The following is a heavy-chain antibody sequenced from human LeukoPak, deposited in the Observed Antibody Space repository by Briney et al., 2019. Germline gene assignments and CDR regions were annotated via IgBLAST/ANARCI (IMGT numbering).Heavy chain of an antibody. D-gene: IGHD3-3*01. J-gene: IGHJ4*02. CDR3: ASTPRGVSITILGGY. Sequence: SQTLSLTCAVSGGSISSGGYSWSWIRQPPGKGLEWIGYIYHSGSTYYNPSLKSRVTISVDRSKNQFSLKLSSVTAADTAVYYCASTPRGVSITILGGYWGQGTLVTVSS. CDR2: IYHSGST. CDR1: GGSISSGGYS. V-gene: IGHV4-30-2*01.